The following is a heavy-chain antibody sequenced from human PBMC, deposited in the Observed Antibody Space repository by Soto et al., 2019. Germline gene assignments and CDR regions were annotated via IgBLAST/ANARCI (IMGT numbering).Heavy chain of an antibody. J-gene: IGHJ4*02. D-gene: IGHD3-3*01. V-gene: IGHV3-30*18. CDR2: ISYDGSNK. CDR3: AKDEGHDFWSGYLFDY. CDR1: GFTFSSYG. Sequence: GGSLRLSCAASGFTFSSYGMHWVRQAPGKGLEWVAVISYDGSNKYYADSVKGRFTISRDNSKNTLYLQMNSLRAEDTAVYYCAKDEGHDFWSGYLFDYWGQGTLVTVSS.